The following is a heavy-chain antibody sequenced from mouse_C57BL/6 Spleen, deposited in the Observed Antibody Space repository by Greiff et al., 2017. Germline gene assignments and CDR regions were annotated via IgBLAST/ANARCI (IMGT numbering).Heavy chain of an antibody. CDR2: INPGSGDT. J-gene: IGHJ4*01. Sequence: VQLQQSGAELVRPGTSVKVSCKASGYAFTNYLIEWVKQRPGQGLEWIGMINPGSGDTNYNEKFKGKATLTSDKSSSTAYMQLSSLTSEDSAVYFCARKGLEFYAMDYWGQGTSVTVSS. CDR1: GYAFTNYL. D-gene: IGHD3-3*01. V-gene: IGHV1-54*01. CDR3: ARKGLEFYAMDY.